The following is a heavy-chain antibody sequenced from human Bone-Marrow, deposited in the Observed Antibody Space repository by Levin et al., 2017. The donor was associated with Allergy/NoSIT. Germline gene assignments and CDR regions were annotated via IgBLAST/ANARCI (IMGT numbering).Heavy chain of an antibody. Sequence: KISCKASGGTFSSYVISWVRQVPGQGLEWIVVLIPVFGTAMYAQQFQGRVTITADESTSTAYMELSSLRSEDPAVYYCARFNVVPLYYYYGMDVWRQGTTVTVSS. CDR3: ARFNVVPLYYYYGMDV. D-gene: IGHD2-21*01. CDR1: GGTFSSYV. CDR2: LIPVFGTA. J-gene: IGHJ6*02. V-gene: IGHV1-69*01.